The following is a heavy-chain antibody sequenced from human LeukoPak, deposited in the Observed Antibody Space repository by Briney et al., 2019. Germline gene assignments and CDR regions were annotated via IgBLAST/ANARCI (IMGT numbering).Heavy chain of an antibody. D-gene: IGHD3-10*01. V-gene: IGHV1-2*02. CDR1: GYTFTGYY. CDR3: ARVGYFYGSGSQTGGYLDY. J-gene: IGHJ4*02. CDR2: INPNDGGR. Sequence: ASVNVSCKASGYTFTGYYLHWVRQAPGQGLEWMGWINPNDGGREYAQKFQGRVNMTRDTAISTAYMELSSLTFDDTAIYYCARVGYFYGSGSQTGGYLDYWGQGTLVTVSS.